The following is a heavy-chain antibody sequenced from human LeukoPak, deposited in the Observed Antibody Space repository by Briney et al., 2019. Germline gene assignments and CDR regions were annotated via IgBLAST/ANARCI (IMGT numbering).Heavy chain of an antibody. CDR2: IYYSGST. CDR3: ATPAIAVAAVDY. J-gene: IGHJ4*02. D-gene: IGHD6-19*01. Sequence: SETLSLTCTVSGGSISSGPHYWGWIRQSPGKGLEWIGSIYYSGSTYYNPSLKSRVTISVDTSKNQFSLKLSSVTAADTAVYYCATPAIAVAAVDYWGQGTLVTVSS. CDR1: GGSISSGPHY. V-gene: IGHV4-39*01.